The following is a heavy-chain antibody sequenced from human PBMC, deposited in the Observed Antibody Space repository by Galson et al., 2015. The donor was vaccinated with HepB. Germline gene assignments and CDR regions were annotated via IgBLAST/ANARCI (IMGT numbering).Heavy chain of an antibody. CDR3: ARSAEDEGYCSGGSCKRADY. V-gene: IGHV5-51*01. J-gene: IGHJ4*02. CDR2: IYPGDSDT. CDR1: GYSFTSYW. Sequence: QSGAEVKEPGESLKISCKGSGYSFTSYWIGWVRQMPGKGLEWMGIIYPGDSDTRYSPSFQGQVTISADKSISTAYLQWSSLKASDTAMYYCARSAEDEGYCSGGSCKRADYWGQGTLVTVSS. D-gene: IGHD2-15*01.